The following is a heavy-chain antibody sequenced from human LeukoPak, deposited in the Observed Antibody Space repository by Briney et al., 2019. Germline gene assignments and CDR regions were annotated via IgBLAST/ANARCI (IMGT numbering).Heavy chain of an antibody. CDR1: GFSLSTPGVG. CDR2: IYWDDDK. D-gene: IGHD1-26*01. V-gene: IGHV2-5*02. CDR3: AHRPGQYGGGTTFSFDY. J-gene: IGHJ4*02. Sequence: SGPTLVNPTQTLTLTCTFSGFSLSTPGVGVGWIRQPPGKALEWLAVIYWDDDKRYSPSLKSRLTITKDTSKNQVVLTMTNMDPVDTATYYCAHRPGQYGGGTTFSFDYWGQGTLVTVSS.